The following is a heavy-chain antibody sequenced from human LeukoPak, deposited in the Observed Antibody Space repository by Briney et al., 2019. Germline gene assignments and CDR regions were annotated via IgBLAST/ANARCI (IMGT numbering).Heavy chain of an antibody. V-gene: IGHV1-69*13. CDR1: GGTFSSYA. CDR2: IIPIFGTA. Sequence: GASVKVSCKASGGTFSSYAISWVRQAPGQGLEWMGGIIPIFGTANYAQKFQGRVTITADESTSTAYMELSSLRSEDTAVYYCASYIVPAANALADWFDPWGQGTLVTVSS. D-gene: IGHD2-2*01. J-gene: IGHJ5*02. CDR3: ASYIVPAANALADWFDP.